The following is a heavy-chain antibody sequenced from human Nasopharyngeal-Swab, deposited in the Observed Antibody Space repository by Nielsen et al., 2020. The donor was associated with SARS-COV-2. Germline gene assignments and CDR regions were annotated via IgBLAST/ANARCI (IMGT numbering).Heavy chain of an antibody. Sequence: GESLKISCAASGFTFSNAWMSWVRQAPGKGLEWVGRIKSKTDGGTTDYAAPVKGRFTISRDDSKNTLYLQMNSLKTEDTAVYYCATDQGSGYGSWGQGTLVTVSS. CDR3: ATDQGSGYGS. D-gene: IGHD3-22*01. J-gene: IGHJ5*02. CDR2: IKSKTDGGTT. V-gene: IGHV3-15*01. CDR1: GFTFSNAW.